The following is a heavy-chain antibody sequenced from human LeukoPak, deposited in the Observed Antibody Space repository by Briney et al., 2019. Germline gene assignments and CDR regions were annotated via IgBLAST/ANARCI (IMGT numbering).Heavy chain of an antibody. Sequence: PGGSLRLSCAASGFTFSSYWMSWVRQAPGKGPQWVSVIHKNAITYYADTVKGRFTISRDNSKNMVYLQMNSLRAEDTAVYYCARSLRVRGVPDYMDVWGKGTTVTISS. D-gene: IGHD3-10*01. V-gene: IGHV3-53*01. CDR2: IHKNAIT. J-gene: IGHJ6*03. CDR1: GFTFSSYW. CDR3: ARSLRVRGVPDYMDV.